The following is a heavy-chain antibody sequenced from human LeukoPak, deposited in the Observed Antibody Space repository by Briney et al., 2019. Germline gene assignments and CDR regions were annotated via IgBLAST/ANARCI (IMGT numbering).Heavy chain of an antibody. J-gene: IGHJ4*02. Sequence: SETLSLTCAVYGGSFSGYYWSWIRQPPGKGLEWIGEINHSGSTNYNPSLKSRVTISVDTSKNQFSLKRRCVTAADTAVYYSASNTRGSDYWGQGTLVTVSS. V-gene: IGHV4-34*01. CDR3: ASNTRGSDY. CDR1: GGSFSGYY. D-gene: IGHD3-16*01. CDR2: INHSGST.